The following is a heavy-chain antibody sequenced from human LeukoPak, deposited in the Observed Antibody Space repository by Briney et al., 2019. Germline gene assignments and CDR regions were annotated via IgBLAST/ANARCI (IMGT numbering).Heavy chain of an antibody. V-gene: IGHV3-30*02. CDR2: IRNDGNKY. CDR3: AKVYGDYQEYFQH. D-gene: IGHD4-17*01. CDR1: GFTFSSSG. Sequence: GGSLRLSCVASGFTFSSSGMHWVRQSPGKGLDWVAFIRNDGNKYNYAESVKGRFTISRDNSKNTLYLQMDSLSAEDTAVYYCAKVYGDYQEYFQHWGQGTLVTVSS. J-gene: IGHJ1*01.